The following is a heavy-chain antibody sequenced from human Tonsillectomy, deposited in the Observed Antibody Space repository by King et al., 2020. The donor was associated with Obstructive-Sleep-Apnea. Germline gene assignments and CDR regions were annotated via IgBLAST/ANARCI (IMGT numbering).Heavy chain of an antibody. J-gene: IGHJ6*02. CDR2: ISGSGGTT. Sequence: VQLVESGGGLVQPGGSLRLSCAASGFTFSSYAMSWVRQAPGKGLEWGSAISGSGGTTYYADSVKGRFTISRDNSKSTLYLQMNSLRAEDTAVYYCAKGSGSPYGMDVWGQGTTVTVSS. CDR1: GFTFSSYA. CDR3: AKGSGSPYGMDV. D-gene: IGHD1-26*01. V-gene: IGHV3-23*04.